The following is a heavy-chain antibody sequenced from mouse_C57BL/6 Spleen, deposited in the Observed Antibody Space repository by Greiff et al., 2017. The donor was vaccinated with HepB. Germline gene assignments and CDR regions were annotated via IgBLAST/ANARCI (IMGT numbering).Heavy chain of an antibody. CDR2: IDPSDSYT. V-gene: IGHV1-69*01. D-gene: IGHD2-10*02. J-gene: IGHJ1*03. CDR1: GYTFTSYW. CDR3: ARTEGYGLWYFDV. Sequence: QVQLQQPGAELVMPGASVKLSCKASGYTFTSYWMHWVKQRPGQGLEWIGEIDPSDSYTNYNQKFKGKSTLTVDKSSSTAYMQLSSLTSEDSAVYYCARTEGYGLWYFDVWGTGTTVTVSS.